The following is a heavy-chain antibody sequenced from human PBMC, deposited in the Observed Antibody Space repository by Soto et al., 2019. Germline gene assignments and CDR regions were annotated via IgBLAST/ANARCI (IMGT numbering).Heavy chain of an antibody. Sequence: ASVKVSCKASGYTFTSYDINWVRQATGQGLEWMGWMNPNSGNTGYAQKFQGRVTMTRNTSISTAYMELSSLRSEDTAVYDCARSSYDPNCMDVWGQGTTVTVSS. CDR2: MNPNSGNT. CDR3: ARSSYDPNCMDV. V-gene: IGHV1-8*01. D-gene: IGHD5-18*01. J-gene: IGHJ6*02. CDR1: GYTFTSYD.